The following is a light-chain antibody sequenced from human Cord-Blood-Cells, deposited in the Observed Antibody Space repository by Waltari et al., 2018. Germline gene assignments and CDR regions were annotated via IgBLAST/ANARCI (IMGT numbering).Light chain of an antibody. V-gene: IGKV1-33*01. Sequence: DIQMTQSPSSLSASVGDRVTITCQASQDISNYLNWYQQKPGKAPKLLIYDASNLETGVLSRFSGSGSGTDFPFTISSLQPEDIATYYGQQYDNLPITFCQGTRLEIK. J-gene: IGKJ5*01. CDR3: QQYDNLPIT. CDR1: QDISNY. CDR2: DAS.